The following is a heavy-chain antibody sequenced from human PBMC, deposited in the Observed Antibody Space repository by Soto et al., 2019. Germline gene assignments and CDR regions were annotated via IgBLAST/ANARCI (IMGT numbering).Heavy chain of an antibody. CDR1: GFTFSSYW. V-gene: IGHV3-7*01. CDR3: ARAYGSGSTPPTYYYYGMDV. CDR2: IKQDGSEK. D-gene: IGHD3-10*01. Sequence: PGGSLRLSCAASGFTFSSYWMSWVRHAPGKGLEWVANIKQDGSEKYYVDSVKGRFTISRDNAKNSLYLQMNSLRAEDTAVYYCARAYGSGSTPPTYYYYGMDVWGQGTTVTVSS. J-gene: IGHJ6*02.